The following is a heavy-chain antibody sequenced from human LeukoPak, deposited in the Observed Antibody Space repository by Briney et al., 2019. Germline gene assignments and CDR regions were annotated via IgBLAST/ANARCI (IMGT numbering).Heavy chain of an antibody. CDR3: ARAVGSNSYLDY. Sequence: PSETLSLTCTVSGDSISSGDYYWSWIRQPPGKGLEWIGYIYYSGSTYYNPSLKSRVTIFVDTSKNQFSLKLSSVTAADTAVYYCARAVGSNSYLDYWGQGTPVTVSS. CDR1: GDSISSGDYY. CDR2: IYYSGST. D-gene: IGHD6-13*01. J-gene: IGHJ4*02. V-gene: IGHV4-30-4*01.